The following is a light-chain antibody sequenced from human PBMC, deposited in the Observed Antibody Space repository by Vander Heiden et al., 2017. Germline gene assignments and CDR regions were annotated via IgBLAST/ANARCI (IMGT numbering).Light chain of an antibody. Sequence: SYELTQTPSLSVSPGQTAIITCPADKLRGTHVSWCHQKPGQAPLLVIYEDLERASGTPERFTGSNSGNTAILTISGAQAVDEGDYYCQAWDSSTDEVVVGGGTKLTVL. CDR2: EDL. J-gene: IGLJ2*01. V-gene: IGLV3-1*01. CDR3: QAWDSSTDEVV. CDR1: KLRGTH.